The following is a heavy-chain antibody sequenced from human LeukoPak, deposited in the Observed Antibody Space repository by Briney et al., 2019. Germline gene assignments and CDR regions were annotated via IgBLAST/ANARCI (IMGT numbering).Heavy chain of an antibody. CDR3: AKWLGGQPEIDY. CDR2: ISGSGGST. V-gene: IGHV3-23*01. CDR1: GFTFSSYA. Sequence: PGGSLRLSCAASGFTFSSYAMSWVRQAPGKGLEWVSTISGSGGSTYYADSVKGRFTISRDNSKNTLYLQMNSLRAEDTAVYYCAKWLGGQPEIDYWGQGTLVTVSS. J-gene: IGHJ4*02. D-gene: IGHD1-14*01.